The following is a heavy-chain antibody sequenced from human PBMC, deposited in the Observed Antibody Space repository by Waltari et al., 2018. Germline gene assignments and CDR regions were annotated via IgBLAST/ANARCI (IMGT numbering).Heavy chain of an antibody. CDR1: GFPFSDYS. J-gene: IGHJ4*02. CDR3: ASLPLRYYFDY. CDR2: ISSSGSTI. Sequence: QVQLVESGGGLVKPGGSLRLSCAASGFPFSDYSMRWTRQAPGKGLEWVSYISSSGSTIYYADSMKGRFTISRDNAKNSVYLQMNSLRAEDTAVYYCASLPLRYYFDYWGLGTLVTVSS. D-gene: IGHD5-12*01. V-gene: IGHV3-11*01.